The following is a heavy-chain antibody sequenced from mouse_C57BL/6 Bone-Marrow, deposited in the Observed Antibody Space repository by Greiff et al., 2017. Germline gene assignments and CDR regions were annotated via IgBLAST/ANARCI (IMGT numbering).Heavy chain of an antibody. V-gene: IGHV1-55*01. CDR3: AREGVYYYAMDY. CDR2: IYPGSGST. J-gene: IGHJ4*01. Sequence: VQLQQPGAELVKPGASVKMSCKASGYTFTSYWITWVKQRPGQGLEWIGDIYPGSGSTNYNEKFKSKATLTVDTSSSPAYMQLSSLTSEDSAVYYCAREGVYYYAMDYWGQGTSVTVSS. CDR1: GYTFTSYW.